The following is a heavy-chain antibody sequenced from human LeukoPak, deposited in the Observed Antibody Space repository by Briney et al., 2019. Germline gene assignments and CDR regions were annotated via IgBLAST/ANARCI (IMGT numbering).Heavy chain of an antibody. CDR1: GFTFSSYA. J-gene: IGHJ3*02. V-gene: IGHV3-30*04. CDR2: ISYDGSNK. Sequence: GGSLRLSCAASGFTFSSYAMHWVRQAPGKGLEWVAVISYDGSNKYYADSVKGRFTISRDNSKNTLYLQMNSLRAEDTAVYYCAKDGATGIAVAGTAEAFDIWGQGTMVTVSS. CDR3: AKDGATGIAVAGTAEAFDI. D-gene: IGHD6-19*01.